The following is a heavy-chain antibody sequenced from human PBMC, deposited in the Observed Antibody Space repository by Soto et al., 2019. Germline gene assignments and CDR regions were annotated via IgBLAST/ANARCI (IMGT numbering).Heavy chain of an antibody. Sequence: QLQLQASGPGLVKPSETLSLTCTVSGDSFSSSRYYWGWVRQPPGKGLEWIAGIFYSGSTYYNPSLKGRVTISIDKPKNQSALKLTSVTAADTAFYYCARLVAGGDGRLESWGQGTLVTVSS. J-gene: IGHJ4*02. D-gene: IGHD2-21*02. CDR1: GDSFSSSRYY. CDR3: ARLVAGGDGRLES. CDR2: IFYSGST. V-gene: IGHV4-39*01.